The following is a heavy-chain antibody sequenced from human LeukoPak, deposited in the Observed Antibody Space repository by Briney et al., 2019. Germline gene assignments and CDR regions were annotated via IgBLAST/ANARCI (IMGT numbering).Heavy chain of an antibody. D-gene: IGHD1-1*01. J-gene: IGHJ4*02. V-gene: IGHV4-59*01. CDR3: ARVGDWNDLVY. Sequence: SETLSLTCTVSGGSISPYYWSWIRQTPGKGLEWIGYILYSGTTTDYNPSLKSRVTISVDTSKNQFSLKLSSVTAADTAVYYCARVGDWNDLVYWGQGTLVTVSS. CDR1: GGSISPYY. CDR2: ILYSGTT.